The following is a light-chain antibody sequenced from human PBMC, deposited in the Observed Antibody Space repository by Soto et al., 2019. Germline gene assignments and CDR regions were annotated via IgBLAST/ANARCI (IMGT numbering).Light chain of an antibody. CDR1: ARDIGGYQF. J-gene: IGLJ2*01. CDR3: ASYSSRETPVV. V-gene: IGLV2-14*03. Sequence: QSALTQPASVSGSPGQSITISCTGTARDIGGYQFGSWYQQHPDKAPKLIIVDVTKRPSGISSRCSASKSGTTASLTISGLLPEDEAQYYCASYSSRETPVVFGGGTQLTVL. CDR2: DVT.